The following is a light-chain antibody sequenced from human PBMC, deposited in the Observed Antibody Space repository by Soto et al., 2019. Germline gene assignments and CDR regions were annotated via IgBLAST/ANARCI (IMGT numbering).Light chain of an antibody. Sequence: IQMTQSPSSLSASVGDRVTITCRASQSISNSLNWYQQKPGKAPKLLIFDASSLENGVPSRFSGSGSGTEFTLTITGLQPDDFATYYCQQYNTYWTFGQGTNVDI. CDR1: QSISNS. V-gene: IGKV1-5*01. CDR2: DAS. CDR3: QQYNTYWT. J-gene: IGKJ1*01.